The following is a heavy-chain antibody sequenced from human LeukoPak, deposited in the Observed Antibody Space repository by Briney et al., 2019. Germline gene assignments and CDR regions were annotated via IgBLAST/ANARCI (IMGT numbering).Heavy chain of an antibody. J-gene: IGHJ6*03. CDR3: ARGERRGIVVVPAAKNYYYMDV. V-gene: IGHV1-8*01. D-gene: IGHD2-2*01. CDR1: GYTFTSYD. CDR2: MNPNSGNT. Sequence: ASVKVSCKASGYTFTSYDINWVRQATGQGLEWMGWMNPNSGNTGYAQKFQGRVTMTRNTSISTAYMELSSLRSEDTAVYYCARGERRGIVVVPAAKNYYYMDVWGKGTTVTVSS.